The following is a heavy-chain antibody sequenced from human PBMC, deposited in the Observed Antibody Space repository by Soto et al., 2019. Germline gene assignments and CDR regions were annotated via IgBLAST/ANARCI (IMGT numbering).Heavy chain of an antibody. V-gene: IGHV6-1*01. Sequence: SQTLSLTCAISGDSVSSNSVAWNWIRQSPSGGLEWLGRTYYRSKWSHDYAVSVESRITINPDTSKNQFSLQLDSVTPADTAVYYCARDSPGYGDYVLFYYWGQGNRVTVS. J-gene: IGHJ4*02. CDR2: TYYRSKWSH. CDR1: GDSVSSNSVA. D-gene: IGHD4-17*01. CDR3: ARDSPGYGDYVLFYY.